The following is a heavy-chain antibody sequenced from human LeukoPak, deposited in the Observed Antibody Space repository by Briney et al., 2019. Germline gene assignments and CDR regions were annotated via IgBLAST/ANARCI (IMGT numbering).Heavy chain of an antibody. V-gene: IGHV3-23*01. CDR1: GFTFSSYA. J-gene: IGHJ4*02. Sequence: PGGSLRLSCVVSGFTFSSYAMSWVRQAPGKGLEWVSVIGGSDGSTFYADSVKGRFTISRDNSKNTMYLQLNSLRAGDTAIYYCTKDRRGPAAGTWYFDSWGQGTLVTVSS. D-gene: IGHD6-13*01. CDR2: IGGSDGST. CDR3: TKDRRGPAAGTWYFDS.